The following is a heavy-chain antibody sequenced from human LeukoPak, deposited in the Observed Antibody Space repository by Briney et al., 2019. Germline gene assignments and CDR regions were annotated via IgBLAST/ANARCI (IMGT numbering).Heavy chain of an antibody. CDR3: AKEGDDSSGYYYYWAG. D-gene: IGHD3-22*01. Sequence: GGSLRLSCAASGFTFSSYAMSWVRQAPGKGLEWISAISGSGGSTYYVDSVKGRFTISRDNSKNTLYLQMNSLRVEDTAVYYCAKEGDDSSGYYYYWAGWGQGTLVTVSS. CDR2: ISGSGGST. CDR1: GFTFSSYA. V-gene: IGHV3-23*01. J-gene: IGHJ4*02.